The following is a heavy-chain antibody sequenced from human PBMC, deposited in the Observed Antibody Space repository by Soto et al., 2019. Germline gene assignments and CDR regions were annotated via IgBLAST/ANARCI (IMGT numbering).Heavy chain of an antibody. CDR2: INSDGSST. D-gene: IGHD3-3*01. J-gene: IGHJ6*03. V-gene: IGHV3-74*01. CDR1: GFTFSSYW. Sequence: GGSLRLSCAASGFTFSSYWMHWVRQVPGKGLVWVSRINSDGSSTSYADSVKGRFTISRDNAKNTLYLQMNSLRAEDTAVYYCAREEYDFCSGYYGYYYYYYKDVWGKGTTVTVSS. CDR3: AREEYDFCSGYYGYYYYYYKDV.